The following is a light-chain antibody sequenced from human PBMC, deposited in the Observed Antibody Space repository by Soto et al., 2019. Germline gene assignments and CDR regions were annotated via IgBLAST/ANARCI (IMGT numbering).Light chain of an antibody. CDR1: SSDIGTYDY. J-gene: IGLJ1*01. CDR3: TSYTGDDFTFI. Sequence: QSSLTQPPSASGSLGQSVTISCTGTSSDIGTYDYVSWYQQHPGRCPKLIIFEVSKRPSGVPDRFSGSKSANTASLIVSGLQPDDEAEYHCTSYTGDDFTFIFGTGTKVTVL. V-gene: IGLV2-8*01. CDR2: EVS.